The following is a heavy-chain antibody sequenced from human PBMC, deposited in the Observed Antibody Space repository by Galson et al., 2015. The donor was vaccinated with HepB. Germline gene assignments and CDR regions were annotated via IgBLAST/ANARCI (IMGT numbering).Heavy chain of an antibody. Sequence: SLRLSCAASGFTFRIYGMHWVRQAPGKGLEWVALISYDGSQTYYIDSVKGRFSVSRDNSKNTLYLQMNSLRAEDTAVYYCAGSLYCSRDSCYNDAFDMWGQGTMVTVSS. D-gene: IGHD2-2*02. CDR3: AGSLYCSRDSCYNDAFDM. CDR2: ISYDGSQT. CDR1: GFTFRIYG. J-gene: IGHJ3*02. V-gene: IGHV3-33*01.